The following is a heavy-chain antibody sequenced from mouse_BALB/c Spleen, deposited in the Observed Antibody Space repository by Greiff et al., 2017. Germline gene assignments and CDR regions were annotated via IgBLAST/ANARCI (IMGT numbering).Heavy chain of an antibody. J-gene: IGHJ2*01. D-gene: IGHD1-1*01. V-gene: IGHV1-4*01. CDR2: INPSSGYT. CDR3: ARAPLLLRTPSYDFDY. CDR1: GYTFTSYT. Sequence: VQLQQSGAELARPGASVKMSCKASGYTFTSYTMHWVKQRPGQGLEWIGYINPSSGYTNYNQKFKDKATLTADKSSSTAYMQLSSLTSEDSAVYYWARAPLLLRTPSYDFDYWGQGTTLTVSS.